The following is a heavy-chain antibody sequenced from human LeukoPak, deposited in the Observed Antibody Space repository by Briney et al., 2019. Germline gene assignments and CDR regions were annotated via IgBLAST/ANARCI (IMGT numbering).Heavy chain of an antibody. CDR1: GFTFSTYS. CDR2: ITTTSFI. Sequence: PGGSLRLSCAASGFTFSTYSMSWVRQAPGKGLEWVSSITTTSFIYYADSVTGRFTISRDNAKSSLYLQMNSLRAEDTAVYFCARDKDEVLELSTATPTFDHWGQGTLVTVSS. D-gene: IGHD3-16*02. V-gene: IGHV3-21*06. J-gene: IGHJ4*02. CDR3: ARDKDEVLELSTATPTFDH.